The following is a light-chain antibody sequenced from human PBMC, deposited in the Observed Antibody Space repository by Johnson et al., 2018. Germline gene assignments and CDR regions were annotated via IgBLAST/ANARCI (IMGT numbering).Light chain of an antibody. Sequence: QSVLTQPPSVSAAPGQKVTISCSGCSSNIGNNYVSWYQQLPGTAPKLLIYENNKRPAGIPDRFSGSKSGTSATLGITGLQTGAEADYYRGTWDSSLSAGNVFGTGTKVTIL. V-gene: IGLV1-51*02. CDR3: GTWDSSLSAGNV. J-gene: IGLJ1*01. CDR1: SSNIGNNY. CDR2: ENN.